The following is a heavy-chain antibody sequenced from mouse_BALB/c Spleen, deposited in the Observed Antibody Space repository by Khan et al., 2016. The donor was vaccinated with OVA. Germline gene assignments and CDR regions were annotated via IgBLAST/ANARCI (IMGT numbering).Heavy chain of an antibody. CDR2: IWGDGST. V-gene: IGHV2-6-7*01. CDR3: ARAYYANYREAIDY. CDR1: GFSLTGYG. J-gene: IGHJ4*01. D-gene: IGHD2-1*01. Sequence: QVQLKESGPGLVAPSQSLSITCTVSGFSLTGYGVNWVRQPPGKGLVWLGMIWGDGSTDYNSALKSRLSITKHNSKSQVFLKMNSLQTDDTARYDGARAYYANYREAIDYWGQGNSVTVSS.